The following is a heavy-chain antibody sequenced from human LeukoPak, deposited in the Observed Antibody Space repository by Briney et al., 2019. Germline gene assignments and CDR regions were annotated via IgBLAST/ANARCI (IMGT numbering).Heavy chain of an antibody. D-gene: IGHD6-13*01. Sequence: ASVKVSCKASGYTFTGYYMHWVRQAPGQGLEGMGWINPNSGGTNYAQKFQGRVTMTRDTAISTAYMELSRLRSDDTAVYYCARDWGLAAAGYFDYWGQGTLVTVSS. CDR2: INPNSGGT. CDR1: GYTFTGYY. CDR3: ARDWGLAAAGYFDY. J-gene: IGHJ4*02. V-gene: IGHV1-2*02.